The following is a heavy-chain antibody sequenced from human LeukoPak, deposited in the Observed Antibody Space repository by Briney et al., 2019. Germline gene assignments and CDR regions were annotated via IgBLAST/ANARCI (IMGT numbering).Heavy chain of an antibody. J-gene: IGHJ4*02. CDR1: GGSFSGYY. CDR2: INHSGST. CDR3: ARLPNSGSYFDY. D-gene: IGHD4-23*01. Sequence: PSETLSLTCAVYGGSFSGYYWSWIRQPPGKGLEWIGEINHSGSTNYNPSLKSRVTISIDTSKNQFSLKLSSVTAADTAVYYCARLPNSGSYFDYWGQGTLVTVSS. V-gene: IGHV4-34*01.